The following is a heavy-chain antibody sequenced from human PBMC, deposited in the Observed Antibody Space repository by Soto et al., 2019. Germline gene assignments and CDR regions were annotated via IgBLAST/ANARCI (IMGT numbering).Heavy chain of an antibody. D-gene: IGHD1-26*01. CDR1: GGTFSSYT. J-gene: IGHJ6*02. CDR2: IIPILGIA. V-gene: IGHV1-69*02. Sequence: QVQLVQSGAEVKKPGSSVKVSCKASGGTFSSYTISWVRQAPGQGPEWMGRIIPILGIANYAQKFQCRVTMTEDQSTGTAYIELSSRRSEDTALYYCARSILRCSFVGWDVWGQGTTVTVS. CDR3: ARSILRCSFVGWDV.